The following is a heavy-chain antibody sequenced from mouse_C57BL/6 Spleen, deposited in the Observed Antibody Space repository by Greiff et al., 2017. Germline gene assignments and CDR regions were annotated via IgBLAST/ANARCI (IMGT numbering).Heavy chain of an antibody. CDR1: GFSLTSYG. J-gene: IGHJ4*01. V-gene: IGHV2-2*01. CDR3: ARNWGDY. CDR2: IWSGGST. Sequence: QVQLKESGPGLVQPSQSLSISCTASGFSLTSYGVHWVRQSPGKGLEWLGVIWSGGSTDYNAAFISRLSISKYNSKSQVFFIMNSLQADDSAIYYCARNWGDYWGQGTSVTVSS.